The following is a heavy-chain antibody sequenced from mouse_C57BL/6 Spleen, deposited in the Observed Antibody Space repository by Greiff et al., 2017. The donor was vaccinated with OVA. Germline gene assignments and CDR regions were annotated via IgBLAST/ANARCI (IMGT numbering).Heavy chain of an antibody. J-gene: IGHJ1*03. CDR3: ARGWLLLYWYFDV. CDR2: INPKNGGT. D-gene: IGHD2-3*01. V-gene: IGHV1-22*01. Sequence: EVQLQQSGPELVKPGASVKMSCKASGYTFTDYNLHWVKQSHGKSLEWIGYINPKNGGTSYNQKFKGKATLTVNKSSSTAYMELRSRASEDSAVYYCARGWLLLYWYFDVWGTGTTVTVSS. CDR1: GYTFTDYN.